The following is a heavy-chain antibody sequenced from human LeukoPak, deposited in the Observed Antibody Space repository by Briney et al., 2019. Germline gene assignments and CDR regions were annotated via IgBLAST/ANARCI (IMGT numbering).Heavy chain of an antibody. Sequence: SETLSLTCTVSGGSISSYYWSWIRQPAGKGLEWIGRIYTSGSTNYNPSLKSRVTMSVDTSKNQFSLKLSSVTAADTAVYYCARDGDYYDSSGYYFYFDYWGQGTLVTVSS. CDR1: GGSISSYY. V-gene: IGHV4-4*07. CDR2: IYTSGST. CDR3: ARDGDYYDSSGYYFYFDY. J-gene: IGHJ4*02. D-gene: IGHD3-22*01.